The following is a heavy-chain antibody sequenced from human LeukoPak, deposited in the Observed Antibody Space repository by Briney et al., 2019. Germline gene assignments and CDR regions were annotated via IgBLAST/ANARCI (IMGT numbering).Heavy chain of an antibody. CDR2: IIPIFGTA. V-gene: IGHV1-69*06. CDR1: GGTFSSYA. Sequence: SVKVSCKASGGTFSSYAISWVRQAPGQGLEWMGGIIPIFGTANYAQKFQGRVTITADKSTSTAYMELSSLRSEDTAVYYCAVARGLTDPLDFWGQGTLVTVSS. D-gene: IGHD3-10*01. CDR3: AVARGLTDPLDF. J-gene: IGHJ4*02.